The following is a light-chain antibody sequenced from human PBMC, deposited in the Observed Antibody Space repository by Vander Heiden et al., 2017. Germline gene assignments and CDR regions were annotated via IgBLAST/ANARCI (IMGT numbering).Light chain of an antibody. Sequence: QSALTPPPSAAGAPGQSVTISCTGTSSDVGGYKYVSGDQQHPGKAPKLMMYEVSKRPSGVPDRFSGSKSGNTASLTVCGLQAEDEADYYCRSYAGSNNVVFGGGTKLTVL. CDR1: SSDVGGYKY. J-gene: IGLJ2*01. CDR3: RSYAGSNNVV. V-gene: IGLV2-8*01. CDR2: EVS.